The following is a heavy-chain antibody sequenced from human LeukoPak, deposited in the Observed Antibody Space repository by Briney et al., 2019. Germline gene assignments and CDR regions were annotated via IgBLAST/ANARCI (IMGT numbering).Heavy chain of an antibody. CDR3: ATGGAYCSGGSCSPWYYGMDV. D-gene: IGHD2-15*01. J-gene: IGHJ6*02. CDR1: GYTLTELS. V-gene: IGHV1-24*01. Sequence: ASVKVSCKVSGYTLTELSMHWVRQAPGKGLEWMGGFDPEDGETIYAQKFQGRVTMTEDTSTDTAYMELSSLRSEDTAVYYCATGGAYCSGGSCSPWYYGMDVWGQGTTVTVSS. CDR2: FDPEDGET.